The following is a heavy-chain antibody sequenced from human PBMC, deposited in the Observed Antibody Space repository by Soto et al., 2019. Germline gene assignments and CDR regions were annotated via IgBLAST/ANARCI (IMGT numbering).Heavy chain of an antibody. Sequence: GSLRLSCAASGFTFSSYAMSWVRQAPGKGLEWVSAISGSGGSTYYADSVKGRFTISRDNSKNTLYLQMNSLRAGDTAVYYCAKSGYSSSWYNLYYYYGLDVWGQGTTVTVSS. D-gene: IGHD6-13*01. CDR3: AKSGYSSSWYNLYYYYGLDV. J-gene: IGHJ6*02. CDR1: GFTFSSYA. V-gene: IGHV3-23*01. CDR2: ISGSGGST.